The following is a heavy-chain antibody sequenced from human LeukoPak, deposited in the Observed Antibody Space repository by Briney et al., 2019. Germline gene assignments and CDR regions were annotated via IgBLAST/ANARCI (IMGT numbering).Heavy chain of an antibody. Sequence: SETLSLTCTVSGGSISSGGYYWSRIRQHPGKGLEWIGYIYYSGSTYYNPSLKSRVTISVDTSKNQFSPKLSSVTAADTAVYYCARARDYYGPGSYCFDPWGQGTLVTVSS. CDR2: IYYSGST. J-gene: IGHJ5*02. V-gene: IGHV4-31*03. D-gene: IGHD3-10*01. CDR1: GGSISSGGYY. CDR3: ARARDYYGPGSYCFDP.